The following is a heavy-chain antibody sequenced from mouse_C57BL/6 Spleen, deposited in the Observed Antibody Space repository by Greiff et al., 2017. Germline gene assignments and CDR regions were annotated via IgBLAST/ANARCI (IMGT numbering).Heavy chain of an antibody. Sequence: QVQLQQPGAELVKPGASVTLSCKASGYTFTSYWMHWVKQRPGQGLEWIGMIHPNSGRTNYNEKFKSKATLTVDKSSSTAYMQLSSLTSEDSAVYYCASPYGYGSSSWYFDVWGTGTTVTGAS. CDR1: GYTFTSYW. J-gene: IGHJ1*03. D-gene: IGHD1-1*01. V-gene: IGHV1-64*01. CDR3: ASPYGYGSSSWYFDV. CDR2: IHPNSGRT.